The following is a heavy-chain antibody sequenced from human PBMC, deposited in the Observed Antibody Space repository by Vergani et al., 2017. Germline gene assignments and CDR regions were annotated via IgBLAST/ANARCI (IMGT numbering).Heavy chain of an antibody. CDR2: IYHTGSA. J-gene: IGHJ6*02. CDR1: AYSISSTYY. Sequence: QVQLQESGPGLVKPSETLSLTCAVSAYSISSTYYWGWIRQPPGKGLEWIGNIYHTGSAYYNPSLKSRVTISVDTSKNQFSLNLSSVTAADTAVYYCARHRGDYDRGGMDVWGQGTTVTVSS. D-gene: IGHD4-17*01. CDR3: ARHRGDYDRGGMDV. V-gene: IGHV4-38-2*01.